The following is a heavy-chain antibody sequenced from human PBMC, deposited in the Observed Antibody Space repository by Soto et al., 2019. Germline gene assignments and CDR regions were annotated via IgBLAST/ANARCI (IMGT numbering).Heavy chain of an antibody. CDR1: GYTFTSYY. CDR3: ARDSAIPRYSSSLGY. D-gene: IGHD6-13*01. V-gene: IGHV1-46*01. Sequence: GASVKVSCKASGYTFTSYYMHWVRQAPGQGLEWMGIINPSGGSTSYAQKFQGRVTMTRDTSTSTVYMELSSLRSEDTAVYYCARDSAIPRYSSSLGYWGQGTLVTVYS. J-gene: IGHJ4*02. CDR2: INPSGGST.